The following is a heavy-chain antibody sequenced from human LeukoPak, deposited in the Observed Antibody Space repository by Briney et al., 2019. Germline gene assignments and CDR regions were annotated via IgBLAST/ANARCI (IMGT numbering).Heavy chain of an antibody. CDR2: ISAYNGNT. Sequence: ASVKVSCKVSGYTLTELSMHWVRQAPGQGLEWMGWISAYNGNTNYAQKLQGRVTMTTDTSTSTAYMELRSLRSDDTAVYYCARGRSGSYWGQGTLVTVSS. CDR3: ARGRSGSY. J-gene: IGHJ4*02. V-gene: IGHV1-18*01. CDR1: GYTLTELS. D-gene: IGHD1-26*01.